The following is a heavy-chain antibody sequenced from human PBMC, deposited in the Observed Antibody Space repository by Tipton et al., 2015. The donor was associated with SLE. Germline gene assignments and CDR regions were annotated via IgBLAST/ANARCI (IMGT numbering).Heavy chain of an antibody. D-gene: IGHD3-22*01. CDR3: ARDRPGYYDSSGYWG. CDR1: GGTFSSYA. Sequence: QVQLVQSGPEVKKPGSSVKVSCKASGGTFSSYAISWVRQAPGQGLEWMGGIIPIFGTANYAQKFQGRVTITTDESTSTAYMELSSLRSEDTAVYYCARDRPGYYDSSGYWGWGQGTLVTVSS. V-gene: IGHV1-69*01. CDR2: IIPIFGTA. J-gene: IGHJ4*02.